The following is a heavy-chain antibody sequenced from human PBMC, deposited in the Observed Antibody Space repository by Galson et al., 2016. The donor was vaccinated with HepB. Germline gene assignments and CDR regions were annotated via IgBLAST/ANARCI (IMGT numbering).Heavy chain of an antibody. D-gene: IGHD1-1*01. V-gene: IGHV3-13*01. CDR1: GFTFSIHD. CDR3: ARGKSLLTMPWNYGLDV. J-gene: IGHJ6*04. Sequence: SLRLSCAASGFTFSIHDMHWVRQVTGKGLEWVSATETAGDTYYPDSVKGRFTISRENAKNSLYLQMNDLRAGDTAVYYCARGKSLLTMPWNYGLDVWGKGNPDHRLP. CDR2: TETAGDT.